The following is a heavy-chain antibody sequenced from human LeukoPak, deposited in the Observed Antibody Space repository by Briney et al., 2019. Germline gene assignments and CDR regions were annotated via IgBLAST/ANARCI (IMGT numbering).Heavy chain of an antibody. CDR2: IIPIFGTA. J-gene: IGHJ4*02. CDR3: AKDHSSGYYSIWYFDY. V-gene: IGHV1-69*06. CDR1: GGTFSSYA. Sequence: ASVKVSCKASGGTFSSYAISWVRQAPGQGLEWMGGIIPIFGTANYAQKFQGRVTITADKSTSTAYMELSSLRSEDTAVYYCAKDHSSGYYSIWYFDYWGQGTLVTVSS. D-gene: IGHD3-22*01.